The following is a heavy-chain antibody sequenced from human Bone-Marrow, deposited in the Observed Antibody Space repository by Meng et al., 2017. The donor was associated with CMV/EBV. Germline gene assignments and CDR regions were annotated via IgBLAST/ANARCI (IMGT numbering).Heavy chain of an antibody. CDR2: INHSGST. CDR1: GGSFSGYY. Sequence: SETLSLTCAVYGGSFSGYYWSWIRQPPGKGLEWIGEINHSGSTNYNPSLKSRVTISVDTSKNQFSLKLSSVTAADTAVYYCARGEVVATINYNWFDPWGQGTLVTVSS. CDR3: ARGEVVATINYNWFDP. J-gene: IGHJ5*02. V-gene: IGHV4-34*01. D-gene: IGHD5-12*01.